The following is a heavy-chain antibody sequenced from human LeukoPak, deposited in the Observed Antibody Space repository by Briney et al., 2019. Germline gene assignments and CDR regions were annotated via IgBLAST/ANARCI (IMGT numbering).Heavy chain of an antibody. J-gene: IGHJ6*02. D-gene: IGHD2-2*01. CDR2: ISSSSSYI. CDR1: GFTFSSYS. Sequence: GGSLRLSCAASGFTFSSYSMNWVRQAPGKGLEWVSSISSSSSYIYYADSVKGRFTISRDNAKNSLYLQMNSLRAEDTAVYYCARDLRHCSSTSRYEDGMDVWGQGTTVTVSS. CDR3: ARDLRHCSSTSRYEDGMDV. V-gene: IGHV3-21*01.